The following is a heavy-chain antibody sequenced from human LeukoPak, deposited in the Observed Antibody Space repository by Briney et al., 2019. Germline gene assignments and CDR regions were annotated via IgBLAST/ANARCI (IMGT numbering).Heavy chain of an antibody. D-gene: IGHD3-22*01. CDR3: ARGPPYYYDSSGYYRFDY. V-gene: IGHV4-31*03. CDR1: GGSISSGGYY. Sequence: SETLSLTCTVSGGSISSGGYYWSWIRQHPGKGLEWIGYIYYSGSTYYNPSLKSRVTISVDTSKNQSSLKPSSVTAADTAVYYCARGPPYYYDSSGYYRFDYWGQGTLVTVSS. CDR2: IYYSGST. J-gene: IGHJ4*02.